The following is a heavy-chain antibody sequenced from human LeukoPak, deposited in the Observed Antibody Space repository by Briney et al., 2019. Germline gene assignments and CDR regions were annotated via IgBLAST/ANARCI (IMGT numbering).Heavy chain of an antibody. CDR1: GGSFSGYY. V-gene: IGHV4-34*01. CDR3: ARGPASFGFDP. CDR2: INHSGST. J-gene: IGHJ5*02. Sequence: PSETLSLTCAVYGGSFSGYYWSWFRQPPGKGLEWIGEINHSGSTNYNPSLKSRVTISVDTSKNQFSLKLSSVTAADTAVYYCARGPASFGFDPWGQGTLVTVSS.